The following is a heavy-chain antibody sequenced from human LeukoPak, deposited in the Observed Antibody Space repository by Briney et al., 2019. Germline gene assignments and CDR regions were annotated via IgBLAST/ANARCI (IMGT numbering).Heavy chain of an antibody. J-gene: IGHJ4*02. CDR2: VLYDGSKK. D-gene: IGHD1-26*01. V-gene: IGHV3-30*18. Sequence: QAGGSLRLSCAASGFTFSNFGMHWVRQAPGKGLEWVAAVLYDGSKKFYSDSVKGRFSIYRDNSNYTLFVQMHSLRPDDTAVYYCAKDPEGDSGSYLYYFDYWGQGTLVTVSS. CDR1: GFTFSNFG. CDR3: AKDPEGDSGSYLYYFDY.